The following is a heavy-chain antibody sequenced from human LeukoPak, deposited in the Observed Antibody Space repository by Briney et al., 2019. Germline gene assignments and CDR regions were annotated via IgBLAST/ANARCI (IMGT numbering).Heavy chain of an antibody. Sequence: PGGSVTLSCAASGFTFSSYVMSGPRQPPGKGLEWVSAISGSDGSTYYADCVKGRFTISRDNSKNTLYLQINSLRAEDTAVYYCAITVVPAAMLGYWGRGTLVTVSS. CDR3: AITVVPAAMLGY. J-gene: IGHJ4*02. V-gene: IGHV3-23*01. CDR2: ISGSDGST. CDR1: GFTFSSYV. D-gene: IGHD2-2*01.